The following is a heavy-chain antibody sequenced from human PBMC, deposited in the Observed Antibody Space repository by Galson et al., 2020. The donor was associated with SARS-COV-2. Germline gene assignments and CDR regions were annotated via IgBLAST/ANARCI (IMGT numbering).Heavy chain of an antibody. D-gene: IGHD2-21*02. CDR1: GFTFSSYA. J-gene: IGHJ1*01. CDR2: ISGSGGST. V-gene: IGHV3-23*01. CDR3: AKADTQHIVVVTTFQH. Sequence: GGSLRLSCAASGFTFSSYAMSWVRQAPGKGLEWVSGISGSGGSTYYADSVKGRFTISRDNSKNTLYVQMNSLRAEDTAVYYCAKADTQHIVVVTTFQHWGQGTLVTVSS.